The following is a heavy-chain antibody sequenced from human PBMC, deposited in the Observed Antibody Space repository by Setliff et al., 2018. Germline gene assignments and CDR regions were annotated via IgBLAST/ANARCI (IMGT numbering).Heavy chain of an antibody. J-gene: IGHJ4*02. D-gene: IGHD3-10*01. CDR3: ARLYYGSRALYFDL. V-gene: IGHV4-61*02. CDR1: GGSISSGSYY. CDR2: IYTSGIT. Sequence: SETLSLTCTVSGGSISSGSYYWSWIRQPAGKGLEWIGRIYTSGITNYNPTLRSRVTISVDTSKNQFSLKLSSVTAADTAVYYCARLYYGSRALYFDLRGQGHPFTVSS.